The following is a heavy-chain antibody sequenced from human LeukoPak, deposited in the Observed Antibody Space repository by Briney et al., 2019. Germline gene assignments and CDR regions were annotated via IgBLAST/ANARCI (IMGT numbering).Heavy chain of an antibody. V-gene: IGHV1-2*02. CDR2: INPNSGGT. CDR3: ARDLVTMVRGGFDP. Sequence: GASVKGSCKASGYTFTGYYMHWVRQAPGQGLEWMGWINPNSGGTNYAQKFQGRVTMTRDTSISTAYMELSRLRSDDTAVYYCARDLVTMVRGGFDPWGQGTLVTVSS. D-gene: IGHD3-10*01. CDR1: GYTFTGYY. J-gene: IGHJ5*02.